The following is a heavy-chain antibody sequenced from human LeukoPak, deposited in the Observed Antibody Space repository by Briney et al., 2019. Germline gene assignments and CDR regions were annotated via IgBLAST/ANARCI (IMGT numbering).Heavy chain of an antibody. D-gene: IGHD3-22*01. V-gene: IGHV3-13*04. Sequence: GRSLRLSCTASGFTFRRYDMHWVRQTPGKGLEWVSAIGTADDTYYAASVAGRFTVSRDDAENSFYLQMNSLRVGDTAVYYCARGDYYDNSGSPDYWGQGTLVTVSS. CDR1: GFTFRRYD. CDR2: IGTADDT. CDR3: ARGDYYDNSGSPDY. J-gene: IGHJ4*02.